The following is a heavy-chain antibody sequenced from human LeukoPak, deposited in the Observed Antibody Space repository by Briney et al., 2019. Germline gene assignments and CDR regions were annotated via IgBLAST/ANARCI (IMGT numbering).Heavy chain of an antibody. CDR3: ARDLDGYNAFDI. D-gene: IGHD5-24*01. V-gene: IGHV3-11*04. CDR2: ISRSGSTK. CDR1: GFTFSDYN. Sequence: GGSLRLSCAASGFTFSDYNMRWIRQAPGKGLEWVSSISRSGSTKYYADSVKGRFTISRDNAKNSLFLQMNSLRAEDTAVYYCARDLDGYNAFDIWGQGTMVTVSS. J-gene: IGHJ3*02.